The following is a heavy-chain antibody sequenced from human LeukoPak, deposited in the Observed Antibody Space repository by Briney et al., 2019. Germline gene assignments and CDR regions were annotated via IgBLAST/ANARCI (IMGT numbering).Heavy chain of an antibody. V-gene: IGHV3-30*18. CDR1: GFTFSSYG. D-gene: IGHD3-22*01. CDR2: ISYDGSNK. Sequence: GGSLRLSCAVSGFTFSSYGMHWVRQAPGKGLEWVAVISYDGSNKYYADSVKGRFTISRDNSKNTLYLQMNSLRAEDTAVYYCAKVRSYYYDSSGLDVWGQGTTVTVSS. J-gene: IGHJ6*02. CDR3: AKVRSYYYDSSGLDV.